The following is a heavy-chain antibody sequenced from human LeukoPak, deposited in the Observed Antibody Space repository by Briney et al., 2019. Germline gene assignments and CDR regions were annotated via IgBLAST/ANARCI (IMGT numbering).Heavy chain of an antibody. Sequence: SETLSLTCIVSGGSISSRSNYWGWIRQPPGKGLEWIGSIYYSGSTHYNPSLRSRVTISVDTSKNQFSLNLTSVTAADTALYYCARQIKRATAMYYFDYWGQGTLVTVSS. CDR1: GGSISSRSNY. CDR2: IYYSGST. V-gene: IGHV4-39*01. CDR3: ARQIKRATAMYYFDY. D-gene: IGHD5-18*01. J-gene: IGHJ4*02.